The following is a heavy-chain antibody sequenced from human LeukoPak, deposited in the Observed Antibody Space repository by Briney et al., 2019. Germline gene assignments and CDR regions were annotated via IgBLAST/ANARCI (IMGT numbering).Heavy chain of an antibody. CDR3: AISYCSSTSCYKYFDY. J-gene: IGHJ4*02. CDR1: GGSFSGYY. D-gene: IGHD2-2*02. Sequence: SETLSLTCAVYGGSFSGYYWSWIRQPPGKGLEWIGEINHSGSTNYNPSLKSRVTISVDTSKNQFSLKLSSVTAADTAVYYCAISYCSSTSCYKYFDYWGQGTLVTVSS. V-gene: IGHV4-34*01. CDR2: INHSGST.